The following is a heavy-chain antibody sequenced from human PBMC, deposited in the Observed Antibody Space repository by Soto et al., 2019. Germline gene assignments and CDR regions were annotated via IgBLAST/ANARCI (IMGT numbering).Heavy chain of an antibody. D-gene: IGHD4-17*01. V-gene: IGHV4-34*01. J-gene: IGHJ6*02. Sequence: PSETLSLTCAVYGGSFSGYYWSWIRQPPGKGLEWIGEINHSGSTNYNPSLKSRVTISVDTSKNQFSLKLSSVTAADTAVYYCARGQTTVHYYYYYGMDVWGQGTTVTVSS. CDR1: GGSFSGYY. CDR3: ARGQTTVHYYYYYGMDV. CDR2: INHSGST.